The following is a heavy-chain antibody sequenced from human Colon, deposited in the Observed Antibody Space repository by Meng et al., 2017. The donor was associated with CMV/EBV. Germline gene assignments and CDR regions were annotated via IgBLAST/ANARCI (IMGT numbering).Heavy chain of an antibody. CDR1: GINVSSND. J-gene: IGHJ4*02. Sequence: QSGGTMCTSCAGSGINVSSNDMSWARQAPGKVLELVSVIYVDGSTYYAESVRGRFTISRDSSTNTVHLHLNSLRDDDSAVYYCARDLGGGDYFDYWGQGTLVTVSS. CDR3: ARDLGGGDYFDY. CDR2: IYVDGST. D-gene: IGHD3-16*01. V-gene: IGHV3-53*01.